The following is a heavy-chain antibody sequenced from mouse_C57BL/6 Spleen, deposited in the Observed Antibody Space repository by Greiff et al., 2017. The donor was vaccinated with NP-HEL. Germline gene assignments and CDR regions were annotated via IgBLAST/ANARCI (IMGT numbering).Heavy chain of an antibody. CDR3: ARPGYYGSSYYFDY. CDR2: FHPYNDDT. Sequence: LEESGAELVKPGALVKMSCKASGYTFTTYPIEWMKQNHGKSLEWIGNFHPYNDDTKYNEKFKGKATLTVEKSSSTVYLELSRLTSDDSAVYYCARPGYYGSSYYFDYWGQGTTLTVSS. CDR1: GYTFTTYP. V-gene: IGHV1-47*01. J-gene: IGHJ2*01. D-gene: IGHD1-1*01.